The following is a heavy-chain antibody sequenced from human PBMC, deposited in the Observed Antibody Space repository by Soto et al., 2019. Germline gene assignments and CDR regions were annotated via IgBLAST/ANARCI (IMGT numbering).Heavy chain of an antibody. Sequence: ASVKVSCKASGYTFTSYAMHWVRQAPGQRLEWMGWINAGNGNTKYSQKFQGRVTITRDTSASTAYKKLSSLRSEDTAVYYCARNPLSTIFGVVIPPFDYWGQGTLVTVSS. CDR3: ARNPLSTIFGVVIPPFDY. V-gene: IGHV1-3*01. D-gene: IGHD3-3*01. CDR2: INAGNGNT. J-gene: IGHJ4*02. CDR1: GYTFTSYA.